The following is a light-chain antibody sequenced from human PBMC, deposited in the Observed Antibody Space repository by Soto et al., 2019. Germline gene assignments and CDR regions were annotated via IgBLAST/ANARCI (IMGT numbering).Light chain of an antibody. CDR1: SSDVGTFRD. V-gene: IGLV2-14*03. J-gene: IGLJ3*02. Sequence: QSVLTQPASVSGSPGQSITISCTGTSSDVGTFRDVSWYQQHPGKAPKLMIYDFISRPSGVSDRFSGSKSGNTASLTISGLRAEDEADYYCSFYKRRTNTWMFGGGTKLTVL. CDR2: DFI. CDR3: SFYKRRTNTWM.